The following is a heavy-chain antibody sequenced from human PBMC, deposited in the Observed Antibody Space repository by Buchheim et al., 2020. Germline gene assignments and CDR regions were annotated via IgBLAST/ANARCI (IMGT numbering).Heavy chain of an antibody. CDR3: ASGPMVRGVGAYFDY. D-gene: IGHD3-10*01. Sequence: QVQLVESGGGVVQPGRSLRLSCAASGFTFSSYGMHWVRQAPGKGLEWVAVIWYDGSNKCYADSVKGRFTISRDNSKNTLYLQMNSLRAEDTAVYYCASGPMVRGVGAYFDYWGQGTL. CDR1: GFTFSSYG. CDR2: IWYDGSNK. J-gene: IGHJ4*02. V-gene: IGHV3-33*01.